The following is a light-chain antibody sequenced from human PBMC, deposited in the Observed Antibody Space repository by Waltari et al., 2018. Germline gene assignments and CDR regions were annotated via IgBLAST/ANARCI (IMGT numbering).Light chain of an antibody. V-gene: IGLV2-11*01. CDR3: CSYAGSYTSL. Sequence: QSALTQPRSVSGSPGQSVTISCTGTSSDVGGYNYVSWYQQHPGKAPKLMISEFSKRPSGVPDRFSGSKSGNTASLTISGLQAEDEADYYCCSYAGSYTSLFGGGTKLTVL. CDR2: EFS. CDR1: SSDVGGYNY. J-gene: IGLJ2*01.